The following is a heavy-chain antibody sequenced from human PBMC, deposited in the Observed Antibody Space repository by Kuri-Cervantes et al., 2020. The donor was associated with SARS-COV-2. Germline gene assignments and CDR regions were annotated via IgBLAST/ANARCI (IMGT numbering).Heavy chain of an antibody. V-gene: IGHV3-23*01. CDR1: GFTFSNYA. CDR3: ANLPAAINNYYYYYMDV. CDR2: ISGSGGST. Sequence: GGSLRLSCAASGFTFSNYAMGWVRQAPGKGLEWVSAISGSGGSTYYADSVKGRFTISRDNSKNTLYLQMNSLRAEDAAVYYCANLPAAINNYYYYYMDVWGKGTTVTVSS. J-gene: IGHJ6*03. D-gene: IGHD2-2*02.